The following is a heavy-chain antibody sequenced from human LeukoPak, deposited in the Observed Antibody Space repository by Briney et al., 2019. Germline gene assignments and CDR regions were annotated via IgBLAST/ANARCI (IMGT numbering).Heavy chain of an antibody. J-gene: IGHJ3*02. CDR2: ISSSSSYI. V-gene: IGHV3-21*01. CDR3: ARVGLGTYAFDI. Sequence: GSLRLSCAASGFTFSSYSMNWVRQAPGKGLEGVSSISSSSSYIYYADSVKGRFTISRDNATNSLYLQMNSLGAEDTAVYYCARVGLGTYAFDIWGQGTMVTVSS. D-gene: IGHD1-26*01. CDR1: GFTFSSYS.